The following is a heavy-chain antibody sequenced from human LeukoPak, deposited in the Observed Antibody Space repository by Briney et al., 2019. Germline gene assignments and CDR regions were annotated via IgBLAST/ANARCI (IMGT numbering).Heavy chain of an antibody. CDR1: GFSFSRYA. CDR2: ISYDGSNK. Sequence: PGGSLRLSCAASGFSFSRYAMHWVRQAPGKGLELVAVISYDGSNKYYADSVKGRFTISRDNSENTLYLQMNSLTTEDTAVYYCAREIVGAIGFDYWGQGTLVTVSS. D-gene: IGHD1-26*01. V-gene: IGHV3-30*04. CDR3: AREIVGAIGFDY. J-gene: IGHJ4*02.